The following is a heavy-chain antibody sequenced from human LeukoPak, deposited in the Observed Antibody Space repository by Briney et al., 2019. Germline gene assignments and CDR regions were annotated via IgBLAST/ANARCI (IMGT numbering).Heavy chain of an antibody. D-gene: IGHD6-13*01. J-gene: IGHJ6*02. CDR2: ISGDGGST. Sequence: GSLCVSCAVSGCTVGDDGIHRCWQAPEKGQEWVSLISGDGGSTYYADSVEGRFTISRDNSKNSLYLQMNSLRTEDTALYYCAKAFGSSLWVHYYYGMDVWGQGTTVTVSS. CDR1: GCTVGDDG. V-gene: IGHV3-43*02. CDR3: AKAFGSSLWVHYYYGMDV.